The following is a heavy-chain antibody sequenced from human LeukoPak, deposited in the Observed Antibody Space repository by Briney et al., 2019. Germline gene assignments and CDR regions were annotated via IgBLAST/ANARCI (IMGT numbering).Heavy chain of an antibody. D-gene: IGHD2-2*01. CDR3: ARGDRDLYCSSTSCYPVL. Sequence: TGGSLRLSRVASGFTFSSYSMNWVRQAPGKGLEWVSSISSSSSYIYYADSVKGRFTISRDNAKNSLYLQMSSLRAEDTAVYYCARGDRDLYCSSTSCYPVLGGQGTLVTVSS. CDR2: ISSSSSYI. J-gene: IGHJ4*02. CDR1: GFTFSSYS. V-gene: IGHV3-21*01.